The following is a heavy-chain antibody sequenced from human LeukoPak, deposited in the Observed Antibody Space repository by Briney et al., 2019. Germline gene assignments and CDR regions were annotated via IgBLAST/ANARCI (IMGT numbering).Heavy chain of an antibody. CDR3: ARRTTESYSDY. CDR2: IHYGGTT. CDR1: GGSISDGTYY. V-gene: IGHV4-39*01. J-gene: IGHJ4*02. D-gene: IGHD1-1*01. Sequence: SETLSLTCTVSGGSISDGTYYWGWIRQPPGKGLEWIGTIHYGGTTHYNRSLKSRVTLSVDTSKNQFSLRLSSVTAADTAVYYCARRTTESYSDYWGQGTLVTVST.